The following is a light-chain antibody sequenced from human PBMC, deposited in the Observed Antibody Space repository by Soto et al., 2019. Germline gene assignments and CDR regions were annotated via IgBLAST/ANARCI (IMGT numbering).Light chain of an antibody. CDR3: QQYNRYPRT. V-gene: IGKV1D-16*01. Sequence: DIQMTQFPSSLSASVGDRVNITCRASQGISTWLAWYQQKPERAPKSLIYAASRLQSWVPPRFSGSGSETDFTLTISSLQPEDFATYYCQQYNRYPRTFGQGTKVEIK. CDR1: QGISTW. CDR2: AAS. J-gene: IGKJ1*01.